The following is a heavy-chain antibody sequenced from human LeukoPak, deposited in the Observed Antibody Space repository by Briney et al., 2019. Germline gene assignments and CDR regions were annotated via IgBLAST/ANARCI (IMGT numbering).Heavy chain of an antibody. CDR1: NASISSNTYY. CDR3: ARGAIGGSYSYFDY. J-gene: IGHJ4*02. Sequence: SETLSLTCTVSNASISSNTYYRAWIRQPPGKGLEYIGSINYRGSTYYNPSLKSRVTLSVDTSKNQFSLKLNSVTAADTAVYYCARGAIGGSYSYFDYWGQGTLVTVSS. V-gene: IGHV4-39*07. D-gene: IGHD1-26*01. CDR2: INYRGST.